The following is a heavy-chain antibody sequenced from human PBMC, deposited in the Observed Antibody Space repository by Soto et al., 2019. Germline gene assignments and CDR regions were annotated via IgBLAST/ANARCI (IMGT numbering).Heavy chain of an antibody. D-gene: IGHD6-13*01. CDR2: ISYDGSNK. J-gene: IGHJ6*02. Sequence: ESGGGVVQPGRSLRLSCAASGFTFSSYGMHWVRQAPGKGLEWVAVISYDGSNKYYADSVKGRFTISRDNSKNTLYLQMNSLRAEDTAVYYCAKDLEAQQLFYYYYGMDVWGQGTTVTVSS. CDR3: AKDLEAQQLFYYYYGMDV. CDR1: GFTFSSYG. V-gene: IGHV3-30*18.